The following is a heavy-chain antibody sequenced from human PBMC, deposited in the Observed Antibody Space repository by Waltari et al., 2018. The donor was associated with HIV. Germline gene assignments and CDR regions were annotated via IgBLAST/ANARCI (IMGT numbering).Heavy chain of an antibody. CDR2: IYYSGST. CDR1: GGSISSYY. D-gene: IGHD1-26*01. V-gene: IGHV4-59*01. CDR3: ARQYSGSYSSYWYFDL. J-gene: IGHJ2*01. Sequence: QVQLQESGPGLVKPSETLSLTCTVSGGSISSYYWSWIRQPPGKGLEWIGYIYYSGSTNYNPSLKSRVTISVDTSKNQFSLKLSSVTAADTAVYYCARQYSGSYSSYWYFDLWGRGTLVTVSS.